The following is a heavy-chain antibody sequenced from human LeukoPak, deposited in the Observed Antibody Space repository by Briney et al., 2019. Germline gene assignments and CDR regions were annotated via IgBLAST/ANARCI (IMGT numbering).Heavy chain of an antibody. D-gene: IGHD3-3*01. CDR1: GFTFGSYS. J-gene: IGHJ5*02. CDR3: ARGPTYYDFWSGYYMSIAAEVPGHHNWFDP. V-gene: IGHV3-21*01. Sequence: PGGSLRLSCAASGFTFGSYSMNWVRQAPGKGLEWVSSISSSSSYIYYADSVKGRFTISRDNAKNSLYLQMNSLRAEDTAVYYCARGPTYYDFWSGYYMSIAAEVPGHHNWFDPWGQGTLVTVSS. CDR2: ISSSSSYI.